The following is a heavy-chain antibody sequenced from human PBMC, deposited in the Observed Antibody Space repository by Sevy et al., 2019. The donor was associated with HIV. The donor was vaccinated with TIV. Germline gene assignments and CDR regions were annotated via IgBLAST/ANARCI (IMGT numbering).Heavy chain of an antibody. V-gene: IGHV3-21*06. CDR1: GFTFSDYY. D-gene: IGHD2-2*01. CDR3: ARDGGCSSTSCLLYFDS. J-gene: IGHJ4*02. CDR2: ISGRSSYI. Sequence: LSLTCAASGFTFSDYYMNWVRQAPGKGLEWVSSISGRSSYIHYADSVRGRFTISRDNAKNSLYLQMSSLRADDTAVYFCARDGGCSSTSCLLYFDSWGQGALVTVSS.